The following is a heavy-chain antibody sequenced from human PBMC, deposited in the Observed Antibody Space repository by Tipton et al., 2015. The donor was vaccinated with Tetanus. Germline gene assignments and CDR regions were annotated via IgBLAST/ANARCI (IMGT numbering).Heavy chain of an antibody. CDR1: FGSIGNYY. D-gene: IGHD2-21*01. V-gene: IGHV4-59*01. Sequence: LRLSCTVSFGSIGNYYWTWIRQTPGKGLEWIGNIYNTGRTSYSPSLKSRVTMSIDTSQNQFSLKLRSVTAADTAVYHCASIPTGSPFGWFDYWGLGTLVTVSS. CDR2: IYNTGRT. J-gene: IGHJ4*02. CDR3: ASIPTGSPFGWFDY.